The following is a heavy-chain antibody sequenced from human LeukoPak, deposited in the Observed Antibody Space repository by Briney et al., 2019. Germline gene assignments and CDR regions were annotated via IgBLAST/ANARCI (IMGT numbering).Heavy chain of an antibody. V-gene: IGHV3-9*03. Sequence: GRSLRLSCAASGFIFDDYAMHWVRQTPGKGLEWVSGISWNSDSIVYADSVKGRFTISRDNAKNPLYLQMNSLRSEDMALYYCVKDKTDFWSGYFDYWGQGTLVTVSS. CDR2: ISWNSDSI. CDR1: GFIFDDYA. J-gene: IGHJ4*02. CDR3: VKDKTDFWSGYFDY. D-gene: IGHD3-3*01.